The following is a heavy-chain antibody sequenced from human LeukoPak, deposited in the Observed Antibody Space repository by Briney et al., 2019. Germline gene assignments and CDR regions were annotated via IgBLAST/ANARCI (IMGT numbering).Heavy chain of an antibody. J-gene: IGHJ5*02. CDR1: GFTFSNAW. Sequence: GSLRLSCAASGFTFSNAWMSWVRQAPGNGLEWVGRIKSKTDGGTTDYAAPVKGRFTISRDDSKNTLYLQMNSLKTEDTAVYYCTTTQVVTIFGVVTFDPWGQGTLVTVSS. V-gene: IGHV3-15*01. D-gene: IGHD3-3*01. CDR2: IKSKTDGGTT. CDR3: TTTQVVTIFGVVTFDP.